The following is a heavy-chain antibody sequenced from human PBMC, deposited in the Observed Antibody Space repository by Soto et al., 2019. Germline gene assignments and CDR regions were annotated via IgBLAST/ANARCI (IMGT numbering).Heavy chain of an antibody. CDR2: ISSSSSYI. CDR1: GFTFSSYS. J-gene: IGHJ4*02. D-gene: IGHD1-26*01. CDR3: ARDHPKWELRQTDY. V-gene: IGHV3-21*01. Sequence: PXGSLRLSCAASGFTFSSYSMNGVRQAPGKGLEWVSSISSSSSYIYYADSVKGRFTISRDNAKNSLYLQMNSLRAEDTAVYYCARDHPKWELRQTDYWGQGTLVTVSS.